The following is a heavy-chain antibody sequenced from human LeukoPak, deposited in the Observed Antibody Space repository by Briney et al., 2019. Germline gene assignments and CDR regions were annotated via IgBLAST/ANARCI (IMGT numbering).Heavy chain of an antibody. CDR3: ARSITIFGVAPGSMECWFDP. V-gene: IGHV1-69*13. J-gene: IGHJ5*02. CDR2: IIPIFGTA. Sequence: SVKVSCKASGGTFSSYAISWVRQAPGQGLEWMGGIIPIFGTANYAQKFQGRVTITADESTSTAYMGLSSLRSEDTAVYYCARSITIFGVAPGSMECWFDPWGQGTLVTVSS. CDR1: GGTFSSYA. D-gene: IGHD3-3*01.